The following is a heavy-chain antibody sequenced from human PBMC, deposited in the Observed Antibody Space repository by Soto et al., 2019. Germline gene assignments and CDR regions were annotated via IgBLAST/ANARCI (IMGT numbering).Heavy chain of an antibody. J-gene: IGHJ3*02. CDR1: GYTFTSYG. Sequence: ASVKVSCKASGYTFTSYGISWVRQAPGQGLEWMGWISAYNGNTNYAQKLQGRVTMTTDTSTSTAYMELRSLRSDDTAVYYCARVPYCGGDCYDAFDIWGQGTMVTVSS. CDR3: ARVPYCGGDCYDAFDI. D-gene: IGHD2-21*01. V-gene: IGHV1-18*01. CDR2: ISAYNGNT.